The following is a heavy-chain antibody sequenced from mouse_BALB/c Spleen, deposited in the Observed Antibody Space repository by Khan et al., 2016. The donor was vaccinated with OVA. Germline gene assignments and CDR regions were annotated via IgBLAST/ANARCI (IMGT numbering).Heavy chain of an antibody. D-gene: IGHD2-14*01. Sequence: QIQLVQSGPELKKPGETVRISCKASGYTFTTAGIQWVQKMPGKGLKWIGWINTHSGVPKYAEDFTGRFAFSLEISVNTAYLQITNLKNEDTATYFYARGGAAYYRNDGGAREYWGQGTSVTVSS. V-gene: IGHV9-4*02. J-gene: IGHJ4*01. CDR2: INTHSGVP. CDR1: GYTFTTAG. CDR3: ARGGAAYYRNDGGAREY.